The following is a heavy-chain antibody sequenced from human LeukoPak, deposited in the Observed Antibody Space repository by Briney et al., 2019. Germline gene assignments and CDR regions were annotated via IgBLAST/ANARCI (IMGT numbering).Heavy chain of an antibody. CDR3: ARDGSRFCSSTSCYSGYYYYGMDV. D-gene: IGHD2-2*01. J-gene: IGHJ6*02. CDR1: GFTFSDYY. V-gene: IGHV3-11*01. Sequence: AGGSLRLSCAASGFTFSDYYMSWIRQAPGKGLEWVSYIRSSDSTIYYADSAKGRFTTSRDNARNSLYLQMNSLRAEDTAVYYCARDGSRFCSSTSCYSGYYYYGMDVWGQGTTVTVSS. CDR2: IRSSDSTI.